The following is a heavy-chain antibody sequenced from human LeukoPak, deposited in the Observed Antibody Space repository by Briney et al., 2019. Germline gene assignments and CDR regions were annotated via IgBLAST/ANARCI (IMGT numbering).Heavy chain of an antibody. CDR2: ITPIIDVS. CDR1: GGTLNSHI. CDR3: ARVNLRGSQYNWFDP. V-gene: IGHV1-69*02. Sequence: ASAKVSCKASGGTLNSHIFTWVRQAPGQGLEWMGKITPIIDVSKYAQKFQGRLTITADKSTATVYMELSGLKSEDTAVYYCARVNLRGSQYNWFDPWGQGTLVSVSS. J-gene: IGHJ5*02. D-gene: IGHD1-26*01.